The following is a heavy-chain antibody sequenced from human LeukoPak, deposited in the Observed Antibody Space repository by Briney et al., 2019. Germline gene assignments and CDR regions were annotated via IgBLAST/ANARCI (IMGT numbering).Heavy chain of an antibody. CDR3: ARDGGSGWSDY. J-gene: IGHJ4*02. Sequence: GGSLRLSCAASGFTFSSYSMNWVRQAPGKGLEWVSVIYSGGSTYYADSVKGRFTISRDNSKNTLYLQMNSLRAEDTAVYYCARDGGSGWSDYWGQGTLVTVSS. V-gene: IGHV3-53*01. CDR1: GFTFSSYS. CDR2: IYSGGST. D-gene: IGHD6-19*01.